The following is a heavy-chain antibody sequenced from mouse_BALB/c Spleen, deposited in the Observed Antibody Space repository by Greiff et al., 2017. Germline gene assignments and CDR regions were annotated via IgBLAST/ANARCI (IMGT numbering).Heavy chain of an antibody. CDR2: IYPSDSST. CDR3: TRGGRGSYYAMDY. J-gene: IGHJ4*01. CDR1: GYTFTSYW. Sequence: QVQLQQPGAELVRPGASVKLSCTASGYTFTSYWINWVKQRPGQGLEWIGNIYPSDSSTNYNQKFKDKATLTVDKSSSTAYMQLSSPTSEDSAVYYCTRGGRGSYYAMDYWGQGTSVTVSS. V-gene: IGHV1-69*02.